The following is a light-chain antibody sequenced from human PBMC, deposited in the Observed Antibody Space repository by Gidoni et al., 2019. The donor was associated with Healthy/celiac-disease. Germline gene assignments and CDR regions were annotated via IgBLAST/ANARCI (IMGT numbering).Light chain of an antibody. Sequence: SYVLTQPPSVSLAPGKTARITCGGNNSGSKSVHWYQQKPGQAPVLVVYDDSDRPSGIPERFSGSNSGNTATLTISRVEGGYEADYYCQVWDSSSDHVVFGGGTKLTVL. CDR3: QVWDSSSDHVV. V-gene: IGLV3-21*03. CDR1: NSGSKS. CDR2: DDS. J-gene: IGLJ2*01.